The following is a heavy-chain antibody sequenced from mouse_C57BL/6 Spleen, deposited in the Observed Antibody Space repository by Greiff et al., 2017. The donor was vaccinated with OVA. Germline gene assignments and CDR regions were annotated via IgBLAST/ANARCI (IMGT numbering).Heavy chain of an antibody. V-gene: IGHV1-19*01. J-gene: IGHJ3*01. CDR2: INPYNGGT. CDR3: ARGSRTVVASGAY. D-gene: IGHD1-1*01. CDR1: GYTFTDYY. Sequence: EVQLQQSGPVLVKPGASVKMSCKASGYTFTDYYMNWVKQSHGKSLEWIGVINPYNGGTSYNQKFKGKATLTVDKSSSTAYMELNSLTSEDSAVYYCARGSRTVVASGAYWGQGTLVTVSA.